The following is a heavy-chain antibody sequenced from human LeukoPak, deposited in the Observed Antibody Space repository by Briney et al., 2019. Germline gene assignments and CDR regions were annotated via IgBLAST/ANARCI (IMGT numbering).Heavy chain of an antibody. J-gene: IGHJ6*02. Sequence: SETLSLTCAVYGGSFSGYYWSWIREPPRKGLKWIGEINHSGSTNYNPSLKSRVTISVDTSKNQFSLKLSSVTAADTAVYYCARGRKGGSYYYYYYYGMDVWGQGTTVTVSS. D-gene: IGHD1-26*01. CDR1: GGSFSGYY. CDR3: ARGRKGGSYYYYYYYGMDV. CDR2: INHSGST. V-gene: IGHV4-34*01.